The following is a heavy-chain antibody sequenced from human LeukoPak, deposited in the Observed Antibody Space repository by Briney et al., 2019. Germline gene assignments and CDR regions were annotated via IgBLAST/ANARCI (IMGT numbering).Heavy chain of an antibody. V-gene: IGHV3-20*04. J-gene: IGHJ6*03. CDR2: INWNGGST. D-gene: IGHD3-16*01. CDR1: GFTFDDYG. Sequence: GGSLRLSCAASGFTFDDYGMSWVRQAPGKGLEWVSGINWNGGSTGYADSVKGRFTISRDNAKNSLYLQMNSLRAEDTALYYCARVLGYYYYYYMDVWGKGTTVTVSS. CDR3: ARVLGYYYYYYMDV.